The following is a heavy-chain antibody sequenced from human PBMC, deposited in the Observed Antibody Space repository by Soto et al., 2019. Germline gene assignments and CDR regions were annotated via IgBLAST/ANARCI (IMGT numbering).Heavy chain of an antibody. CDR3: ARKGSEYYYYYMDV. CDR1: GGSISSSSYY. Sequence: SETLSLTCTVSGGSISSSSYYWGWIRQPPGKGLEWIGSIYYTGSTYYNPSLKSRVTISVDTPKNQFSLKLSSVTAADTAVYYCARKGSEYYYYYMDVWGKGTTVTVSS. J-gene: IGHJ6*03. V-gene: IGHV4-39*01. CDR2: IYYTGST.